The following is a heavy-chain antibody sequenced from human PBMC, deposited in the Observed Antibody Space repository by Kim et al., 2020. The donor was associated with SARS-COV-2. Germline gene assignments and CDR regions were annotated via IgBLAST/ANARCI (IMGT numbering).Heavy chain of an antibody. J-gene: IGHJ3*01. CDR2: IKHDGSEK. Sequence: GGSLRLSCAASGFTFANYWMNWVRQAPGKGLEWVANIKHDGSEKFYVDSVKGRFSISRDNAKNSLYLQMNSLRAEDTALYYCARDANSHDVWGQWTMVTVSS. CDR3: ARDANSHDV. CDR1: GFTFANYW. V-gene: IGHV3-7*03.